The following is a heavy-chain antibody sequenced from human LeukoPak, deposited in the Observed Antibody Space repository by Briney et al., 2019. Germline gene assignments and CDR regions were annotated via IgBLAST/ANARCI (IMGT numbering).Heavy chain of an antibody. J-gene: IGHJ4*02. D-gene: IGHD3-10*01. CDR3: AKEPASGSCFDY. CDR1: GYTFNSYA. CDR2: ISGSGTST. Sequence: GGSLRLSCTASGYTFNSYAMSWVRQAPGKGLEWVSGISGSGTSTYYADSVKGRFTISRDNSKNTLYLQMNSLRAEDTALYYCAKEPASGSCFDYWGQGTLVTVSS. V-gene: IGHV3-23*01.